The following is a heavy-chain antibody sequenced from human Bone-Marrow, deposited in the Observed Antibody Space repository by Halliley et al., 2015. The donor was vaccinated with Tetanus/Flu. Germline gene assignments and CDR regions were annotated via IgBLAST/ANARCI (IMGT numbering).Heavy chain of an antibody. D-gene: IGHD3-10*01. J-gene: IGHJ4*02. Sequence: IFGGGRGTFYADPVKGRFAIPRDNSKNTVSLQMNNLKADDTAVYYCAKFRGPGSPTQYSFDYWGRGTLITVSS. CDR3: AKFRGPGSPTQYSFDY. CDR2: IFGGGRGT. V-gene: IGHV3-23*03.